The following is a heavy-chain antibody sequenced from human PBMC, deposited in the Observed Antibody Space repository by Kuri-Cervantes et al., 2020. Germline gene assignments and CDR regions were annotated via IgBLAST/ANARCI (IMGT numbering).Heavy chain of an antibody. V-gene: IGHV3-43*01. D-gene: IGHD3-10*02. J-gene: IGHJ6*02. CDR2: ISWDGGST. CDR1: GFTFDDYT. CDR3: AKAMFGESPIYGMDV. Sequence: GGSLRLSCAASGFTFDDYTMHWVRQAPGKGLEWVSLISWDGGSTYYADSVKGRFTISRDNSKNSLYLQMNSLRTEDTALYYCAKAMFGESPIYGMDVWGQGTTVTVSS.